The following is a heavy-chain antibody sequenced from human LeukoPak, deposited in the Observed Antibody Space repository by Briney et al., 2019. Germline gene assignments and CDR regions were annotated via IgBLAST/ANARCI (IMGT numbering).Heavy chain of an antibody. CDR2: IHYSGST. Sequence: SETLSLTCTVSGGSISSYYWSWIRQPPGKGLEWIGYIHYSGSTNYNSSLKSRVTISVNTSTNLFSLKLSSETAADTAVYYCARVAVDTFDYWGQGTPVTVSS. J-gene: IGHJ4*02. CDR3: ARVAVDTFDY. V-gene: IGHV4-59*01. D-gene: IGHD6-19*01. CDR1: GGSISSYY.